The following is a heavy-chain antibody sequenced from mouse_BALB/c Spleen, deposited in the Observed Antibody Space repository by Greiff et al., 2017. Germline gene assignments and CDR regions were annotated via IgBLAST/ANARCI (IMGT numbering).Heavy chain of an antibody. V-gene: IGHV5-17*02. CDR1: GFTFSSFG. CDR3: ARCDYGYAMDY. J-gene: IGHJ4*01. D-gene: IGHD1-1*01. Sequence: EVKLMESGGGLVQPGGSRKLSCAASGFTFSSFGMHWVRQAPEKGLEWVAYISSGSSTIYYADTVKGRFTISRDNPKNTLFLQMTSLRSEDTAMYYCARCDYGYAMDYWGEGTSVAVSS. CDR2: ISSGSSTI.